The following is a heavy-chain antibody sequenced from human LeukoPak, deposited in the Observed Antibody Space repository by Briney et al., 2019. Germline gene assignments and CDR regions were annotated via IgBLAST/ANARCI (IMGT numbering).Heavy chain of an antibody. CDR2: ISGSGGNT. D-gene: IGHD3-10*01. CDR1: GFPLTSYS. J-gene: IGHJ6*02. Sequence: GGSLRLSCAASGFPLTSYSMTWVRQAPGKGLEWVSAISGSGGNTYSADSVEGRFTISRDNSKNIVYLQMNSLRAEDTAVYYCAKDREVRGYYGLDVWGQGTTVTVSS. CDR3: AKDREVRGYYGLDV. V-gene: IGHV3-23*01.